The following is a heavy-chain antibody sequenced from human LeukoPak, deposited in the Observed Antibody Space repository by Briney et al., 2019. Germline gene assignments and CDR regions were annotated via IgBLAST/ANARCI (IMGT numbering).Heavy chain of an antibody. CDR2: ISSSGSTI. V-gene: IGHV3-48*04. CDR1: GFTFSNSW. J-gene: IGHJ4*02. Sequence: GESLRLSCAASGFTFSNSWMTWVRQAPGKGLEWVSYISSSGSTIYYADSVKGRFTISRDNAKNSLYLQMNSLRAEDTAVYYCARSQTYSSSSSYWGQGTLVTVSS. D-gene: IGHD6-13*01. CDR3: ARSQTYSSSSSY.